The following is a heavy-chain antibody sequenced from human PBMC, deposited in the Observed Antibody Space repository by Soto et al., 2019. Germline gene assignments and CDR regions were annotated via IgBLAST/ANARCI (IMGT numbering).Heavy chain of an antibody. CDR2: ISHSGGST. V-gene: IGHV3-23*01. Sequence: EVQLLESGGGMVQPGGPLRHSCAATGFTFSSYAMSWVRQAPGEGLEWVSAISHSGGSTYYADSVKGRFTISRDNSKNTLFPQMNSLRAEDTAVYYCANHWGFATVTSYDYWGQGTLVTVSS. D-gene: IGHD4-4*01. CDR3: ANHWGFATVTSYDY. J-gene: IGHJ4*02. CDR1: GFTFSSYA.